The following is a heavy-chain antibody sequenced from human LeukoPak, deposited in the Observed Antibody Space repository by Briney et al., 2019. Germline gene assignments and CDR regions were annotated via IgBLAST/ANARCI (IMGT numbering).Heavy chain of an antibody. D-gene: IGHD4/OR15-4a*01. J-gene: IGHJ4*02. V-gene: IGHV3-11*01. CDR1: GFTLSDYY. CDR3: AREDSGGNSFDY. Sequence: GGSLRLSCAASGFTLSDYYVSWIRQAPGKGLEWVAFISNSGFTTYYADSVKGRFTVSRDNAKDSMSLQMNSLRAEDTARYYCAREDSGGNSFDYWGQGAQVTVS. CDR2: ISNSGFTT.